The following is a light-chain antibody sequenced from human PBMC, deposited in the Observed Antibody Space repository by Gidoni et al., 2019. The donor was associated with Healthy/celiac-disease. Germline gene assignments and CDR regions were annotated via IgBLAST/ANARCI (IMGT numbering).Light chain of an antibody. V-gene: IGLV3-16*01. CDR3: LSADSSGNV. J-gene: IGLJ1*01. CDR1: ALPKKY. Sequence: SYELTQPPSVSVSLGQMARITCSGEALPKKYAYWYQQKPGQFPVLVIYKDSERPSGIPERFSGPSSGTIVTLTISGVQAEDEADYYCLSADSSGNVFGTGTKVTVL. CDR2: KDS.